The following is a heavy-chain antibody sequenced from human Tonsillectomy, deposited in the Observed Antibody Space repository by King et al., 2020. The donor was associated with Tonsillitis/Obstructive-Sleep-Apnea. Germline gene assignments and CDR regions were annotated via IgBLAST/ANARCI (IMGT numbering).Heavy chain of an antibody. V-gene: IGHV3-23*04. CDR3: AKTWSYSFDP. Sequence: VQLVESGGGLVQPGGSLRLSCAASGFTFSSNAMSWVRQAPGKGLEWVAAISGSGKTIYYAESVKGRFTISRDNSKNTPYLQMNSLRAEDTALYYCAKTWSYSFDPRGQGTLVTVSS. CDR1: GFTFSSNA. J-gene: IGHJ5*02. CDR2: ISGSGKTI. D-gene: IGHD3-10*01.